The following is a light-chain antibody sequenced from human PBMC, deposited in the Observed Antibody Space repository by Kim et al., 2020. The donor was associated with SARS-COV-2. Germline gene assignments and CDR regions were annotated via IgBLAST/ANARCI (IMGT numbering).Light chain of an antibody. CDR3: QQYNNWPLCT. CDR1: QRVSSN. V-gene: IGKV3-15*01. Sequence: EIVMTQSPATLSVSPGERATLSCRASQRVSSNLAWYQQKPGQAPRLLIYGASTRATGIPARFSGSGSGTEFTLTISSLQSEDFAVYYCQQYNNWPLCTFGGGTKVDIK. CDR2: GAS. J-gene: IGKJ4*01.